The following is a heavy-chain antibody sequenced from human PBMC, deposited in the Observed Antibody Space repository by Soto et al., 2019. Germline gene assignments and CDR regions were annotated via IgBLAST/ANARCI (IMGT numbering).Heavy chain of an antibody. V-gene: IGHV3-30-3*01. Sequence: QVQLVESGGGEVQPGRSVRLSCAASGFTFRNYAMHWVRQAPGKGLECVAVISYDGGNKFYRDYVKGRFTISRDNSKNTLYLQINSLRYEDTAVYYCARGDREDIAVVIGVRPGEYGVDVWGQGTTVTVSS. D-gene: IGHD2-15*01. CDR3: ARGDREDIAVVIGVRPGEYGVDV. J-gene: IGHJ6*02. CDR1: GFTFRNYA. CDR2: ISYDGGNK.